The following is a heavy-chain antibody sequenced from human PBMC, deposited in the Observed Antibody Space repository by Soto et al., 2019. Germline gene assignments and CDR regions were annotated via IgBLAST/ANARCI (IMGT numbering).Heavy chain of an antibody. V-gene: IGHV4-61*01. CDR2: IYYSGST. CDR3: ARRGPGTYFDY. J-gene: IGHJ4*02. D-gene: IGHD6-13*01. CDR1: GGSVSSGSYY. Sequence: SETLSLTCTVSGGSVSSGSYYWSWIRQPPGKGLEWIGYIYYSGSTNYNPSLKSRVTISVDTSKNQFSLYLQMNSLRTEDTAGYYCARRGPGTYFDYWGQGTLVTVSS.